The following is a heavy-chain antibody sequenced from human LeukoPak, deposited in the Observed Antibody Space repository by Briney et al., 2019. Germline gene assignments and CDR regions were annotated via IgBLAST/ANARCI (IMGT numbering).Heavy chain of an antibody. D-gene: IGHD6-13*01. J-gene: IGHJ4*02. CDR1: GYIFTSNW. V-gene: IGHV5-51*04. CDR2: IYPGDSDT. CDR3: ARAADYSSSWYDY. Sequence: GESLKTSCKGSGYIFTSNWIGWVRQMPGKGLEWMGIIYPGDSDTRYNPSFQGQVTISADKPISTAYLQWSSLKASDTAMYYCARAADYSSSWYDYWGQGTLVTVSS.